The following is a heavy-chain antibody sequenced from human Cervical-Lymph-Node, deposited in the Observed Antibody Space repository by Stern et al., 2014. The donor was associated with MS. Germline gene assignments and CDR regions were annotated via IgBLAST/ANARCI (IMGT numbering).Heavy chain of an antibody. J-gene: IGHJ4*02. CDR2: SSVDGRDQ. CDR1: GFIFRNYA. D-gene: IGHD1-26*01. CDR3: AKGGSGSYLD. Sequence: MKLVESGGDVVQPGRSLRLSCAASGFIFRNYAAHWVRQPPGKGLEWVSISSVDGRDQYYTDSVKGRFTVARDNSKNRLYLEMNSLRLEDTAVYYCAKGGSGSYLDWGQGSLVTVSS. V-gene: IGHV3-30-3*02.